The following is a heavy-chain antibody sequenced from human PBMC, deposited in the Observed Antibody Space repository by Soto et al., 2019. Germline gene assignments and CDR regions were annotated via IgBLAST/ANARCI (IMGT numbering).Heavy chain of an antibody. Sequence: ASLKVSCKASGYTFTIYGISWVRQAPGQGLEWMGWISAYNGNTNYAQKLQGRVTMTTDTSTSTAYMELRSLRSDDTAVYYCARSGGVVPAAMPGYYYYMDVWGKGTTVTVSS. CDR1: GYTFTIYG. CDR3: ARSGGVVPAAMPGYYYYMDV. V-gene: IGHV1-18*01. D-gene: IGHD2-2*01. CDR2: ISAYNGNT. J-gene: IGHJ6*03.